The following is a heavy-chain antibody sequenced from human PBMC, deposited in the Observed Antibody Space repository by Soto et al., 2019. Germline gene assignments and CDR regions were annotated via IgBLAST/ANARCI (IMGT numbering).Heavy chain of an antibody. Sequence: RGGSLRLSCAASGFTFSNYGMHWVRQAPGKGLEWVAIIWHDGNNKYYADSVRGRFIISRDNSKNRLYLQMNSLRAEDTAVYYCASDLVGASDSYGLDVWGQGTPVTVSS. V-gene: IGHV3-33*01. J-gene: IGHJ6*02. CDR2: IWHDGNNK. D-gene: IGHD1-26*01. CDR1: GFTFSNYG. CDR3: ASDLVGASDSYGLDV.